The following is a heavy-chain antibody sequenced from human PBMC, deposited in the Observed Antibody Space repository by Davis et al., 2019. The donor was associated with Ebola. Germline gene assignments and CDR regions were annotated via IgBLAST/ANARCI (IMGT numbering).Heavy chain of an antibody. V-gene: IGHV3-7*01. J-gene: IGHJ4*02. Sequence: GESLKISCATSGFMFSSYWMTWVRQAPGKGLELVANIRADGSDTTYVDSVKGRFTSSRDNAKNSLYLQMNSLRAEDTAVYYCARRADYWGQGTLVTVSS. CDR2: IRADGSDT. CDR3: ARRADY. CDR1: GFMFSSYW.